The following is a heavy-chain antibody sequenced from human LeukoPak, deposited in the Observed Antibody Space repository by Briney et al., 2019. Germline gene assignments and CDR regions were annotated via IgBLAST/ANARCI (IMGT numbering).Heavy chain of an antibody. D-gene: IGHD3-22*01. CDR2: IYSGDRT. Sequence: GESLRLSCAASGFTVSTNYMSWVRPAPWEGLAWVSIIYSGDRTDYADSLKGRFTISRDTSKNTLYLQMNSLRAEDTAVYYCARDGGYHSSGPFDYWGQGTLVTVSS. CDR1: GFTVSTNY. J-gene: IGHJ4*02. CDR3: ARDGGYHSSGPFDY. V-gene: IGHV3-66*01.